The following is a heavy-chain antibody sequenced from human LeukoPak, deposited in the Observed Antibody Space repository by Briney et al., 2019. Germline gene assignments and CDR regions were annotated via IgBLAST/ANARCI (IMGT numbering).Heavy chain of an antibody. CDR1: GHTFTGYY. J-gene: IGHJ4*02. CDR2: INPNSGGT. CDR3: ARDRGRRITMIFDY. Sequence: ASVKVSCKASGHTFTGYYMHWVRQAPGQGLEWMGWINPNSGGTNYAQKFQGRVTMTRDTSISTAYMELSRLRSDDTAVYYCARDRGRRITMIFDYWGQGTLVTVFS. D-gene: IGHD3-22*01. V-gene: IGHV1-2*02.